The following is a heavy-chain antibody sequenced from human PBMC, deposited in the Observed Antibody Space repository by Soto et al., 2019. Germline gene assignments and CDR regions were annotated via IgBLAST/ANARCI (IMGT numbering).Heavy chain of an antibody. CDR1: GGTFSSYA. D-gene: IGHD1-26*01. CDR3: ASHSGSSPEGRYYYGMDV. V-gene: IGHV1-69*12. J-gene: IGHJ6*02. Sequence: QVQLVQSGAEVKKPGSSVKVSCKASGGTFSSYAISWVRQAPGQGLEWMGGIISIFGTADYAQKFQGRVTITAHESTSTAYMELSSLRSEDTAVYYCASHSGSSPEGRYYYGMDVWGQGTTVTVSS. CDR2: IISIFGTA.